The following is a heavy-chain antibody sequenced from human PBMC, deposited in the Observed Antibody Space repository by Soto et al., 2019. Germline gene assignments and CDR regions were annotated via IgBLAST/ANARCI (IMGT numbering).Heavy chain of an antibody. CDR1: GFTFSSYE. CDR2: ISSSGSTI. J-gene: IGHJ6*02. Sequence: GGSLRLSCAASGFTFSSYEMNWVRQAPGKGLEWVSYISSSGSTIYYADSVKGRFTISRDNAKNSLYLQMNSLRAEDTAVYYCARVHSSSWPRSGYYGMDVWGQGTTVTVSS. V-gene: IGHV3-48*03. D-gene: IGHD6-13*01. CDR3: ARVHSSSWPRSGYYGMDV.